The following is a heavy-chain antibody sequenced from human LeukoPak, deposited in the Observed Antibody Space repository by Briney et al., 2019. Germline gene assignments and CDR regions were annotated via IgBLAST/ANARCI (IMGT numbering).Heavy chain of an antibody. CDR1: GGSISSYY. J-gene: IGHJ5*02. CDR3: ARVWVSVVPAAIPWFDP. V-gene: IGHV4-59*01. Sequence: SETLSLTCTVSGGSISSYYWSWIRQPPGKGLEWIGYIYYSGSTNYNPSLKSRVTISVDTSKNQFSLKLSSVTAADTAVYYCARVWVSVVPAAIPWFDPWGQGTLVTVSS. CDR2: IYYSGST. D-gene: IGHD2-2*02.